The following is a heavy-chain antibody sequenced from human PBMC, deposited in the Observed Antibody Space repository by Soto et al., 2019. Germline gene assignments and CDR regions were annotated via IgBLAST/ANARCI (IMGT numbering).Heavy chain of an antibody. Sequence: ASETLSLTCTVSGGSISSYYWSWIRQPPGKGLEWIGYIYYSGSTNYNPSLKSRVTISVDTSKNQFSLKLSSVTAADTAVYYCVRHSRDIVATTYYFDYWGQGTLVTVSS. CDR2: IYYSGST. V-gene: IGHV4-59*08. J-gene: IGHJ4*02. D-gene: IGHD5-12*01. CDR3: VRHSRDIVATTYYFDY. CDR1: GGSISSYY.